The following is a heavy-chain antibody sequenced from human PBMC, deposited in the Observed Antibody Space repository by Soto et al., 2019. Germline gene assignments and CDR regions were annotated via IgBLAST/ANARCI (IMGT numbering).Heavy chain of an antibody. V-gene: IGHV3-48*03. CDR3: ARVDYYYYDGMDV. CDR2: ISNTGSII. CDR1: GFTFSSYE. J-gene: IGHJ6*02. Sequence: GGSLRLSCVASGFTFSSYEINWVRQAPGKGLELVSYISNTGSIIYYADSVKGRFTISRDNAKNSLSLQMNSLRAEDTAVYYCARVDYYYYDGMDVWGQGTTVTVSS.